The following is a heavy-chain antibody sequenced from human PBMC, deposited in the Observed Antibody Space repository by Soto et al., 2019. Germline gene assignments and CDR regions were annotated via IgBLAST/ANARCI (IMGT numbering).Heavy chain of an antibody. D-gene: IGHD6-13*01. CDR1: GVTFISYA. CDR3: AKDPYRRSWEFDY. V-gene: IGHV3-23*01. CDR2: ISGSGGST. J-gene: IGHJ4*02. Sequence: LRLSCAASGVTFISYAMSWVRHAPGKGLEWVSAISGSGGSTYYADSVKGRFTISRDNSKNTLYLQMNSLRAEDTAVYYCAKDPYRRSWEFDYCGQGTLVTVYS.